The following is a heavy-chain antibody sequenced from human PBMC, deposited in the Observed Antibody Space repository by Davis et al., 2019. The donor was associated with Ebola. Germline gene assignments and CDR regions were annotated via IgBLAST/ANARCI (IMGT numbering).Heavy chain of an antibody. J-gene: IGHJ4*02. CDR1: GFTFRNYA. D-gene: IGHD3-3*01. V-gene: IGHV3-30*04. CDR2: VSHSERER. CDR3: VRAVFHEVLDY. Sequence: PGGSLRLSCAASGFTFRNYAMHWVVPSPFPVLSFVSVVSHSERERFYADSVKGRFTISRDNSENTLYLQMSSLTVDETAVYYCVRAVFHEVLDYWGQGTPVTVSS.